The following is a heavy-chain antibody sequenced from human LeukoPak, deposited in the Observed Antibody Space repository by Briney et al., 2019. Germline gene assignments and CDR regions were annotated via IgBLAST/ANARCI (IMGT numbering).Heavy chain of an antibody. Sequence: GSLRLSCAASGFTFSSYAMSWVRQAPGKGLEWVSAISGSGGSTYYADSVKGRFTISRDDSKNMLYLQMNSLRIEDMAVYYCVRQLGYRSDFWGQGTLVTVSS. J-gene: IGHJ4*02. CDR3: VRQLGYRSDF. D-gene: IGHD1-1*01. CDR1: GFTFSSYA. CDR2: ISGSGGST. V-gene: IGHV3-23*01.